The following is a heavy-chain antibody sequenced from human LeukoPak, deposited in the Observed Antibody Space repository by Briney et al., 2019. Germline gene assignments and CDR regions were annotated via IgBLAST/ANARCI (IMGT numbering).Heavy chain of an antibody. D-gene: IGHD4-17*01. J-gene: IGHJ4*02. Sequence: SVKVSCKASGGTFSSYAISWVRQAPGQGLEWMGRIIPIFGIANYAQKFQGRVTITADKSTSTAYMELSSLRSEDTAVYYCAKDRTTVTPLYYFDYWGQGTLVTVSS. CDR1: GGTFSSYA. CDR2: IIPIFGIA. V-gene: IGHV1-69*04. CDR3: AKDRTTVTPLYYFDY.